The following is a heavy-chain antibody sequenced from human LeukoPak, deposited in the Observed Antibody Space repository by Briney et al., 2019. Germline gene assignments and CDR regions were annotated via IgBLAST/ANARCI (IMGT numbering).Heavy chain of an antibody. Sequence: ASETLSLTCTVSGGSISSYYWSWIRQPPGKGLEWIGYIYYSGSTNYNPSLKSRVTISVDTSKNQFSLKLSSVTAADTAVCYCARTRLYYYDSSGYYSSYFDYWGQGTLVTVSS. D-gene: IGHD3-22*01. V-gene: IGHV4-59*01. CDR3: ARTRLYYYDSSGYYSSYFDY. CDR1: GGSISSYY. J-gene: IGHJ4*02. CDR2: IYYSGST.